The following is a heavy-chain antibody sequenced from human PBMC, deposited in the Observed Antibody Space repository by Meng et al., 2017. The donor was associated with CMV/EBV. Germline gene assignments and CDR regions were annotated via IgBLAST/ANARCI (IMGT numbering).Heavy chain of an antibody. CDR3: AREDYGYYGMDV. CDR1: GFTFSSYW. J-gene: IGHJ6*02. V-gene: IGHV3-74*01. CDR2: INSDGSST. Sequence: GGSLRLSCAASGFTFSSYWMHWVRQAPGKGLVWVSRINSDGSSTSYADSVKGRSTISRDNAKNTLYLQMNSLRAEDTAVYYCAREDYGYYGMDVWGQGTTVTVSS.